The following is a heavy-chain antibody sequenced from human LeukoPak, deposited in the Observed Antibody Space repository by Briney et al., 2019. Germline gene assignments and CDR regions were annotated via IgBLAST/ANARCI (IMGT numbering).Heavy chain of an antibody. CDR1: GGSISSYY. CDR3: ARVSGYDWESFYDY. D-gene: IGHD5-12*01. CDR2: IYYSGST. Sequence: SETLSLTCTVSGGSISSYYWSWIRQPPGKGLEWSEYIYYSGSTNYNPSLKSRVTISVDTSKNQFSLKLSSVTAADTAVYYCARVSGYDWESFYDYWGQGTLVTVSS. V-gene: IGHV4-59*01. J-gene: IGHJ4*02.